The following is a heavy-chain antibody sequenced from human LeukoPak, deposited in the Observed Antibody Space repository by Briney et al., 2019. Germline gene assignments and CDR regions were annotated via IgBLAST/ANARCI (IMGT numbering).Heavy chain of an antibody. J-gene: IGHJ6*03. CDR1: GYTFTSYD. CDR3: ARGGYCSSTSCYYYYMDV. CDR2: MSPKSANT. D-gene: IGHD2-2*01. Sequence: ASVKVSCKASGYTFTSYDINWVRQASGQGLEWMGWMSPKSANTGYAQKFQGRVTITRDTSISTAYMELSSLTSEDTAVYYCARGGYCSSTSCYYYYMDVWGKGTTVTISS. V-gene: IGHV1-8*03.